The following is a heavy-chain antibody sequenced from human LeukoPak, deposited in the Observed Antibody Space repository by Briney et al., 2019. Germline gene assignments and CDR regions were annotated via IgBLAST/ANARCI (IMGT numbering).Heavy chain of an antibody. CDR3: ARASNYFDILY. D-gene: IGHD3-22*01. CDR2: ISYDGSNK. V-gene: IGHV3-30*03. Sequence: GGSLRLSCAASGFTFSSSGMHWVRQAPGKGLEWVAVISYDGSNKYYADSVKGRFTISRDNSKNTLYLQMNSLRAGDTAVYFCARASNYFDILYWGQGTLVTVSS. J-gene: IGHJ4*02. CDR1: GFTFSSSG.